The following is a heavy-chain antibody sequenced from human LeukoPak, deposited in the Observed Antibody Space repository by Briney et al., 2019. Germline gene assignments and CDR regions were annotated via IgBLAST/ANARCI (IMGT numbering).Heavy chain of an antibody. J-gene: IGHJ3*02. CDR1: GFTFSSAW. Sequence: GGSLRLSCVASGFTFSSAWMSWVRQAPGKGLEWVAVISYDGSNKYYADSVKGRFTISRDNSKNTLYLQMNSLRAEDTAVYYCARGELVVVAASDAFDIWGQGTMVTVSS. CDR3: ARGELVVVAASDAFDI. V-gene: IGHV3-30-3*01. CDR2: ISYDGSNK. D-gene: IGHD2-15*01.